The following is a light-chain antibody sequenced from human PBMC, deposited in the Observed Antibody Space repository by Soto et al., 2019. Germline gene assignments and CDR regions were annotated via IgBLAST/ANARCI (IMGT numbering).Light chain of an antibody. Sequence: QSALTQPASVSGSPGQSITISCSGTSSDIGSYNHVAWYQQFPGKSPKLMIYAVSDRPSGVPDRFSGSKSGNTASLTISGLQAEDEGEYYCSLYTTDSTYVFGPGTKVTVL. J-gene: IGLJ1*01. CDR1: SSDIGSYNH. V-gene: IGLV2-14*03. CDR3: SLYTTDSTYV. CDR2: AVS.